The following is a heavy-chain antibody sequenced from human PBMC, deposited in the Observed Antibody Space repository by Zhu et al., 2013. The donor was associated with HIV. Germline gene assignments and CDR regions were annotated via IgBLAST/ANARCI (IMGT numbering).Heavy chain of an antibody. CDR2: IIPIFDTA. V-gene: IGHV1-69*01. CDR3: ARIRERWLQLSAFDI. CDR1: EGTFSSFA. D-gene: IGHD5-12*01. J-gene: IGHJ3*02. Sequence: QVQLVQSGAEVKKPGSSVKVSCKASEGTFSSFAISWVRQAPGQGLEWMGGIIPIFDTANYAQNFQGRVTITADESTSTAYMELSSLRFEDTAVYYCARIRERWLQLSAFDIWAKGQWSPSLQ.